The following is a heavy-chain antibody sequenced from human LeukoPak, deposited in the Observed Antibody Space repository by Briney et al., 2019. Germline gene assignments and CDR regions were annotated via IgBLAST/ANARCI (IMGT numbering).Heavy chain of an antibody. CDR1: GFTFDDYG. Sequence: GGSLRLSCAASGFTFDDYGMSWVRQAPGKGLNWVSGISGSGDSTLYADSVKGRFTISRDNSKKTLYLQMNSLRADDTAVYYCAKDARWLAPGTFDIWGQGTMVTVS. J-gene: IGHJ3*02. CDR2: ISGSGDST. D-gene: IGHD6-19*01. V-gene: IGHV3-23*01. CDR3: AKDARWLAPGTFDI.